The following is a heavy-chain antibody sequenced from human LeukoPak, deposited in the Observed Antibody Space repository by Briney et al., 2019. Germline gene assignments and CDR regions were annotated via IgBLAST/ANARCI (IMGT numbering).Heavy chain of an antibody. CDR3: ARDLPSPRGLRVNSFDS. CDR1: GYTFTGYY. J-gene: IGHJ4*02. D-gene: IGHD4-17*01. CDR2: INPNSGGT. V-gene: IGHV1-2*02. Sequence: ASVKVSCKASGYTFTGYYMHWVRQAPGQGLEWMGWINPNSGGTNYAQKFQGRVTMTRDTSISTAYMELSRLRSDDTAVYYCARDLPSPRGLRVNSFDSWGQGTLVTASS.